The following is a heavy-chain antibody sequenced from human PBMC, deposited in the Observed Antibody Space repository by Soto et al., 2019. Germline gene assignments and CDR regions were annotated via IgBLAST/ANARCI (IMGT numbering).Heavy chain of an antibody. J-gene: IGHJ3*02. CDR2: IYYSGST. D-gene: IGHD3-10*01. Sequence: QVQLQESGPGLVKPSETLSLTCTVSGGSISSYYWSWIRQPPGKGLEWIGYIYYSGSTNYNPSLKRVPISVDTSKNPFSLKLSSVTAADTAVYYCARRYGGAFDIWGQGTMVTVSS. CDR3: ARRYGGAFDI. V-gene: IGHV4-59*08. CDR1: GGSISSYY.